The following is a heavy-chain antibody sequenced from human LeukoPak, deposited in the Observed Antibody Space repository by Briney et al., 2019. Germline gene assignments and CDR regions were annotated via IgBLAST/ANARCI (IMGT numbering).Heavy chain of an antibody. D-gene: IGHD4-23*01. CDR3: ARRTVVRAGGLQVKDAFDI. J-gene: IGHJ3*02. CDR1: GFTFTNYW. V-gene: IGHV5-51*01. CDR2: IYPGDSET. Sequence: GESLKISCKGSGFTFTNYWIGWVRQMPGKGLEWMGIIYPGDSETRYSPSFQGQVTISADKSISTAYLQWSSLKASDTAMYYCARRTVVRAGGLQVKDAFDIWGQGTMVTVSS.